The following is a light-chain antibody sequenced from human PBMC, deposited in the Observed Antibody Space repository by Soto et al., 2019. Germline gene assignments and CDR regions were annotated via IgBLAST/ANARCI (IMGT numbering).Light chain of an antibody. CDR3: CSYAGDYTVV. CDR1: SSDVGGYNY. CDR2: DVT. Sequence: QSALTQPRSVSGSPGQSVTISCTGTSSDVGGYNYVSWYQQHPGKAPKLMIYDVTKRPSGVPDRFSGSKSGNTASLTISGLQAEDEADYYCCSYAGDYTVVFGGGTKVTV. J-gene: IGLJ2*01. V-gene: IGLV2-11*01.